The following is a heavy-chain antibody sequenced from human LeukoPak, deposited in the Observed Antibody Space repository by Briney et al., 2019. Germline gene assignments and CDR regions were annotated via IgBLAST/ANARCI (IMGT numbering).Heavy chain of an antibody. CDR3: AIGGDSTTSCYRCFNY. D-gene: IGHD2-2*02. CDR1: GYRFSNYW. V-gene: IGHV5-51*01. CDR2: VYPDDSDT. Sequence: GEPLKISCKGSGYRFSNYWIGWVRQMPGKGLEWMGIVYPDDSDTRYSPSFRGQVTISADKSISTAYLQWSSLKASDTAMYYCAIGGDSTTSCYRCFNYWGQGTLVTVSS. J-gene: IGHJ4*02.